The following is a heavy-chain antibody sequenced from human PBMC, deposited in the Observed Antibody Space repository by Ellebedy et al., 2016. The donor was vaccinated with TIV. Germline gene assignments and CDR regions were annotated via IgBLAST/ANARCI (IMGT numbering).Heavy chain of an antibody. V-gene: IGHV4-4*07. CDR2: IFMSGPI. CDR3: ARLRQSRDRSHWYFDL. D-gene: IGHD1-14*01. J-gene: IGHJ2*01. Sequence: SETLSLTXTVSGGSFSSYYWSWIRQSAGKGLEWIGRIFMSGPISYNPSLKNRVTMSVDASKTQLSLNLTSMTAADTAVYFCARLRQSRDRSHWYFDLWGRGTLVTVSS. CDR1: GGSFSSYY.